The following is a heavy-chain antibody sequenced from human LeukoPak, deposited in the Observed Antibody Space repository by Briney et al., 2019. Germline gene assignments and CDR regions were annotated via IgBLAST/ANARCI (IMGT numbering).Heavy chain of an antibody. CDR3: ARTRRGYSYGYPYYFDY. D-gene: IGHD5-18*01. V-gene: IGHV3-7*01. CDR1: GFTFSSYW. Sequence: PGGSLRLSCAASGFTFSSYWMSWVRQAPGKGLEWVANIKQDGSEKYYVDSVKGRFTISRDNAKNSLYLQMNSLRAEDTAVYYCARTRRGYSYGYPYYFDYWGQGTLVTVSS. CDR2: IKQDGSEK. J-gene: IGHJ4*02.